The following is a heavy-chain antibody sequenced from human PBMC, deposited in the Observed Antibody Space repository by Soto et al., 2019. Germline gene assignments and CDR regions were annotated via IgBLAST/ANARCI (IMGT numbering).Heavy chain of an antibody. CDR1: GFTVSSNY. CDR2: IYSGGST. J-gene: IGHJ4*02. V-gene: IGHV3-53*04. Sequence: EVQLVESGGGLVQPGGSLRLSCAASGFTVSSNYMSWVRQAPGKGLEWVSVIYSGGSTYYADSVKGRFTISRHNSKNTLYLQMNSLGAEDTAVYYCAMDVDTAMVKGDYWGQGTLVTVSS. D-gene: IGHD5-18*01. CDR3: AMDVDTAMVKGDY.